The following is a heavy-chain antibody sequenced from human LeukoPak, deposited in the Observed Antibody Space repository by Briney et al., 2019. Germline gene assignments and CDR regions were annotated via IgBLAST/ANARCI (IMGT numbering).Heavy chain of an antibody. V-gene: IGHV4-59*12. J-gene: IGHJ4*02. Sequence: PSETLSLTCTVSGGSISSYYWSWIRQPPGKGLEWIGYIYYSGSTNYNPSLKSRVTISVDTSKNQFSLKLSSVTAADTAVYYCAGDRDDLGIDYWGQGTLVTVSS. CDR3: AGDRDDLGIDY. D-gene: IGHD3-16*01. CDR2: IYYSGST. CDR1: GGSISSYY.